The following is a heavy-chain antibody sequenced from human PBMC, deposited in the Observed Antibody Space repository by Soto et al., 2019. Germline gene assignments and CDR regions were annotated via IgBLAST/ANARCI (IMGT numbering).Heavy chain of an antibody. D-gene: IGHD2-2*01. Sequence: QLQLQESGPGLVKPSETLSLTCTVSDGSISSSSSYWGWIRQPPGKGLEWIGSISYSGSIYYNPSLKSRVTISVDTSKNQFSLKLSSVTAADTAMYYCASHSPKPKYPRTAFDIWGQGTMVTVSS. CDR1: DGSISSSSSY. J-gene: IGHJ3*02. CDR3: ASHSPKPKYPRTAFDI. V-gene: IGHV4-39*01. CDR2: ISYSGSI.